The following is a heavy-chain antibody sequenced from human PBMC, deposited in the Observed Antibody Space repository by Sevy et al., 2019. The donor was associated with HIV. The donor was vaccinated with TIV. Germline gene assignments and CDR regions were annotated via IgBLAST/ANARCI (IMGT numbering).Heavy chain of an antibody. Sequence: SETLSLTCTVSGGSISSSSYYWSWIRQPAEKGLEWIGRLYTSGSTNYNPSLKSRVTMSVDTSKNQFSLKLSSVTAADTAVYYRAREVYGSGSRWTFDIWGQGTMVTVSS. CDR3: AREVYGSGSRWTFDI. J-gene: IGHJ3*02. CDR1: GGSISSSSYY. V-gene: IGHV4-61*02. D-gene: IGHD3-10*01. CDR2: LYTSGST.